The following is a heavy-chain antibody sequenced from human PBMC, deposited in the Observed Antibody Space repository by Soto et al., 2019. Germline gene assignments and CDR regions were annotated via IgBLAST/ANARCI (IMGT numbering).Heavy chain of an antibody. J-gene: IGHJ3*02. V-gene: IGHV3-23*01. CDR3: AKWLGPLDFAFDI. Sequence: EVQLLESGGGLVQPGGSLRLSCAASGFTFSSYAMSWVRQAPGKGLEWVSAICGSGGSTYYADSVKGRFTISRDNSKNTLYLQMNSLRAEDTAVYYCAKWLGPLDFAFDIWGQGTMVTVSS. D-gene: IGHD3-10*01. CDR1: GFTFSSYA. CDR2: ICGSGGST.